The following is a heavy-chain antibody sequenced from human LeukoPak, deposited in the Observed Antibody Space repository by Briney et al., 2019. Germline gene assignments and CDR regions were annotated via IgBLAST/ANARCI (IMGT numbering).Heavy chain of an antibody. J-gene: IGHJ5*02. CDR3: ARYNTYNWFDP. CDR2: ISSSSSTI. V-gene: IGHV3-48*04. D-gene: IGHD1-1*01. Sequence: GGSLRLSCAASGFTFSSYSMNWVRQAPGKGLEWVSYISSSSSTIYYADSVKGRFTISRDNAKNSLYLQMNSLRAEDTAVYYCARYNTYNWFDPWGQGTLVAVSS. CDR1: GFTFSSYS.